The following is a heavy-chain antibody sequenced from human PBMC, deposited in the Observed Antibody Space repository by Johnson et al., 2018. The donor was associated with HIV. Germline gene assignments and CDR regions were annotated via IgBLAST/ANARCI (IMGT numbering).Heavy chain of an antibody. CDR2: IKHDGSEK. CDR1: GFTLSTYW. D-gene: IGHD6-6*01. Sequence: VQLVESGGGLVQPGRSLRLSCAASGFTLSTYWMSWVRQAPGKGLEWVANIKHDGSEKYCVDSVKGRFTISRDNSKNTLYLQMNSLRAEDTAVYYCARGEEEQLGDAFDIWGQGTMVTVSS. J-gene: IGHJ3*02. CDR3: ARGEEEQLGDAFDI. V-gene: IGHV3-7*01.